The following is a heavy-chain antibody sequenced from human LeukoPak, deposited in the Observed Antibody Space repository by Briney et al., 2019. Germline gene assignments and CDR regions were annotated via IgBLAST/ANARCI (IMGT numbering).Heavy chain of an antibody. V-gene: IGHV1-2*02. CDR3: ARDPEAFGDLYYYGMDV. D-gene: IGHD3-10*01. CDR1: GYTFTGYC. CDR2: INPNSGGT. Sequence: ASVKVSCKASGYTFTGYCMHWVRQAPGQGLEWMGWINPNSGGTNYAQKFQGRVTMTRDTSISTAYMELSRLRSDDTAVYYCARDPEAFGDLYYYGMDVWGQGTTVTVSS. J-gene: IGHJ6*02.